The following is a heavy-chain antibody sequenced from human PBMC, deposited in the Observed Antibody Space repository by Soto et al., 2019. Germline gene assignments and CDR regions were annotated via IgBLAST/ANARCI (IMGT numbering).Heavy chain of an antibody. CDR1: GYTFTSYA. CDR2: INAGNGNT. CDR3: ARPPGYISDWYYFDS. D-gene: IGHD3-9*01. Sequence: ASVKVSCKASGYTFTSYAMHWVRQAPGQRLEWMGWINAGNGNTKYSQKFQGRVTITRDTSASTAYMELSSLRSDDTALYYCARPPGYISDWYYFDSWGQGTLVTVSS. J-gene: IGHJ4*02. V-gene: IGHV1-3*01.